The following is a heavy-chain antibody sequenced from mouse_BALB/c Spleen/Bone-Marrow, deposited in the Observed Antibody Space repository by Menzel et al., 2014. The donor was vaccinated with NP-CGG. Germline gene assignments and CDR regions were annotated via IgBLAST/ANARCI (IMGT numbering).Heavy chain of an antibody. D-gene: IGHD2-10*02. CDR2: ICPGDGDT. J-gene: IGHJ2*01. V-gene: IGHV1-80*01. CDR1: GYAFSSYW. Sequence: QVQLQQSGAELVRPGSSVKISCKASGYAFSSYWMNWVKQRPGQGLEWIGQICPGDGDTNYNGKFKGKATLTADKSSSTAYMQLSSLTSEDSAVYFCARQYGNYFDYWGRGTTLTVSS. CDR3: ARQYGNYFDY.